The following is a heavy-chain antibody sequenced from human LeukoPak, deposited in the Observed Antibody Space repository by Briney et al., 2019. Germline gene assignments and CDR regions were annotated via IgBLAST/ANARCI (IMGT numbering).Heavy chain of an antibody. CDR2: STSSGNTV. J-gene: IGHJ3*02. CDR1: GYTFSNYE. CDR3: ARPPGMTAAFDI. V-gene: IGHV3-48*03. Sequence: GGSLRLSCVDSGYTFSNYEMNWVRQVPGKGLEWISYSTSSGNTVYYADSVKGRFTTSRDNAKNSLYLQMNSLRVEDTAVYYCARPPGMTAAFDIWGRGTMVTVSS. D-gene: IGHD1-1*01.